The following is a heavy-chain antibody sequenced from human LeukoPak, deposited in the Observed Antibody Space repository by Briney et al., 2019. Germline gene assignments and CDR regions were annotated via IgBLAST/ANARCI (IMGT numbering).Heavy chain of an antibody. CDR1: GYTFTSYY. Sequence: ASVKVSCKASGYTFTSYYMHWVRQAPGQGLEWMGIINPSGGSTSYAQKFQGRVTMTRDTSISTAYMELSRLRSDDTAVYYCARDGGVYCSSTSCHDYWGQGTLVTVSS. J-gene: IGHJ4*02. CDR2: INPSGGST. V-gene: IGHV1-46*01. CDR3: ARDGGVYCSSTSCHDY. D-gene: IGHD2-2*01.